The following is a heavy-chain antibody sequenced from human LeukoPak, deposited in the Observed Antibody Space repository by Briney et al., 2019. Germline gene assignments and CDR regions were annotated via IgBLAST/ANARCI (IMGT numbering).Heavy chain of an antibody. Sequence: DPGGSLRLSCAASGFTFSRYSMNWVRQAPGKGLEWVSGISGSGGNTYYAEALTGRFTVSRDNSKNTLYLQMNSLRAEDTALYYCAKGGLRGGTYNDDFWGQGTLVTVSS. V-gene: IGHV3-23*01. CDR1: GFTFSRYS. CDR2: ISGSGGNT. CDR3: AKGGLRGGTYNDDF. D-gene: IGHD3-16*01. J-gene: IGHJ4*02.